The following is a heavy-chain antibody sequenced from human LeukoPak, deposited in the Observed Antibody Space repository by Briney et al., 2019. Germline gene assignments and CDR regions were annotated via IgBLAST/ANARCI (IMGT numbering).Heavy chain of an antibody. Sequence: PGGSLRLSCAASGFTFTFSDYYMSWIRQAPGKGLEWVSFISSTGSTKYYADSVKGRFTISRDNAKNSLYLQMNSLRAEDTAVYYCASLNSYWGQGTLVTVSS. CDR1: GFTFTFSDYY. CDR2: ISSTGSTK. D-gene: IGHD2/OR15-2a*01. V-gene: IGHV3-11*01. J-gene: IGHJ4*02. CDR3: ASLNSY.